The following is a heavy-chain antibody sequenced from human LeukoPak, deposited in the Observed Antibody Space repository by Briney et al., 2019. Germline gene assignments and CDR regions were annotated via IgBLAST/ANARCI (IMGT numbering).Heavy chain of an antibody. CDR1: GFTFSSYW. CDR2: INSDGSIT. D-gene: IGHD1/OR15-1a*01. J-gene: IGHJ4*02. V-gene: IGHV3-74*01. Sequence: GGSLRLSCAASGFTFSSYWMHWVRQAPGKGLMWVSRINSDGSITNYADSVKGRFTISRDNAKNTLYLQMDSLKTEDTAVYYCAKGEHYTASMVDYWGQGTLVTVSS. CDR3: AKGEHYTASMVDY.